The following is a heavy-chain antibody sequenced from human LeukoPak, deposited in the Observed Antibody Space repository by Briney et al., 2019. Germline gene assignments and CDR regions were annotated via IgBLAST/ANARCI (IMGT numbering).Heavy chain of an antibody. CDR3: ARYNWNPRAFDY. D-gene: IGHD1-20*01. Sequence: NPSETLSLTCTVSGGSISSYYWSWIRQPPGKGLEWIGYIYYSGSTNYNPSLKSRVTISVDTSKNQFSLKLSSVTAADTAVYYCARYNWNPRAFDYWGQGTLVTVSS. V-gene: IGHV4-59*12. CDR1: GGSISSYY. CDR2: IYYSGST. J-gene: IGHJ4*02.